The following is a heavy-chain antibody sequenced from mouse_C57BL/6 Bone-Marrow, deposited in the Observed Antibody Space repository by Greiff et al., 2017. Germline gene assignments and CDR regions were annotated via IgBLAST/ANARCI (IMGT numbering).Heavy chain of an antibody. CDR2: ISSGSSTI. CDR3: ARPTITTDWYFDV. D-gene: IGHD1-1*01. CDR1: GFTFSDYG. J-gene: IGHJ1*03. Sequence: EVMLVESGGGLVKPGGSLKLSCAASGFTFSDYGMHWVRQAPEKGLEWVAYISSGSSTIYYADTVKGRFTISRDNAKNTLFLQMTSLRSEDTAMYYCARPTITTDWYFDVWGTGTTVTVSS. V-gene: IGHV5-17*01.